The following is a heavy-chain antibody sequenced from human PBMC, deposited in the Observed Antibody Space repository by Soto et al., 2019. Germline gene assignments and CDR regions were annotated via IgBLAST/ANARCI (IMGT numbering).Heavy chain of an antibody. D-gene: IGHD3-3*01. J-gene: IGHJ3*02. V-gene: IGHV1-2*02. Sequence: QLHLVQSGAVVKKPGASVTVSCSASGYPVTAYYMHWVRQAPGRGLEWMGGINPATGAAKYTQTFQGRVTMTRDTSTSTVFKELSGLTSEDTAVFYWARGGGVGVAGSAAFDMWGQGTSVTVSS. CDR2: INPATGAA. CDR3: ARGGGVGVAGSAAFDM. CDR1: GYPVTAYY.